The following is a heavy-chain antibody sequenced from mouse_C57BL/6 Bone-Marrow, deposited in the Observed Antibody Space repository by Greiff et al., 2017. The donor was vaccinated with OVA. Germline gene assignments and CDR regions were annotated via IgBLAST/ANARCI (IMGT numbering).Heavy chain of an antibody. CDR2: LDPEDGET. CDR3: ARSITTVVDYFDY. CDR1: GFNIKDYY. J-gene: IGHJ2*01. Sequence: EVKLMESGAELVKPGASVKLSCTASGFNIKDYYMHWVKQRTEQGLEWIGRLDPEDGETKYAQKFQGKATITADTSSNTAYMQLSSLTSEDTAVYYCARSITTVVDYFDYWGQGTTLTVSS. V-gene: IGHV14-2*01. D-gene: IGHD1-1*01.